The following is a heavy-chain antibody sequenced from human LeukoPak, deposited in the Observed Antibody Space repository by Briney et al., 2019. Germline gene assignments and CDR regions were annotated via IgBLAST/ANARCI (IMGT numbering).Heavy chain of an antibody. CDR3: ANWGGTY. D-gene: IGHD7-27*01. J-gene: IGHJ4*02. CDR2: ISDSSGST. V-gene: IGHV3-23*01. CDR1: GFTFSNAW. Sequence: GGSLRLSCAASGFTFSNAWMNWVRLAPGKGLEWVSTISDSSGSTHYADSVKGRFTISRDNSKNTLYLQMHSLRAEDSAVYYCANWGGTYWGQGTLVTVSS.